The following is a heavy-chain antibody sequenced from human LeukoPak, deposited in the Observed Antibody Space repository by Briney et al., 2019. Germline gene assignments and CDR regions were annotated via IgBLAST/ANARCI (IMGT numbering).Heavy chain of an antibody. CDR3: AHSNYDFWSGYYPIPYCWFDP. CDR2: IYWNDDK. Sequence: VSGPTLVKPTQTLTLTCTFSGFSLSTSGVGVGWIRQPPGKALEWLALIYWNDDKRYSPSLKSRLTITKDTSKNQVVLTMTNMDPVDTATYYCAHSNYDFWSGYYPIPYCWFDPWGQGTLVTVSS. CDR1: GFSLSTSGVG. V-gene: IGHV2-5*01. J-gene: IGHJ5*02. D-gene: IGHD3-3*01.